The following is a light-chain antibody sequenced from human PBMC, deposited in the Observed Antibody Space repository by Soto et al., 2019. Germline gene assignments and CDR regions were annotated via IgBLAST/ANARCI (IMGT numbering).Light chain of an antibody. V-gene: IGKV3-20*01. CDR1: QSVSSY. CDR2: DAS. J-gene: IGKJ1*01. Sequence: EIVMTQSPGTLSLSPGEGATLSCRASQSVSSYLAWYQQKPGQAPRLLISDASDRATGIPDRFSGSGSGTDFTLTITRLVPEDFAVYYCQQYGDSPVTFGQGTKVDNK. CDR3: QQYGDSPVT.